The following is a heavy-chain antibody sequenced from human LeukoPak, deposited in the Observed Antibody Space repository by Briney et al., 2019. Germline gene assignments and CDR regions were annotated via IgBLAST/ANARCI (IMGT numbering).Heavy chain of an antibody. Sequence: RAGGSLRLSCAASGFTLSSYWMSWVRQAPGKGLEWVANIKQDGSEKYYVDSVKGRFTISRDNAKNSLYLQMNSLRAEDTAVYYCARERYGDYVNYFDYWGQGTLVTVSS. CDR1: GFTLSSYW. J-gene: IGHJ4*02. CDR2: IKQDGSEK. V-gene: IGHV3-7*01. CDR3: ARERYGDYVNYFDY. D-gene: IGHD4-17*01.